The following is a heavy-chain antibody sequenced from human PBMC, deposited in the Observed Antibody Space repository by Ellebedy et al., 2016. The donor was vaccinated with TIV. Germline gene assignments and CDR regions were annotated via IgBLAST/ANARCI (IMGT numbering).Heavy chain of an antibody. CDR3: ARDDPYGTFDI. V-gene: IGHV3-11*05. CDR1: GFTFSDYY. CDR2: ISSSSSYT. Sequence: GGSLRLSXAASGFTFSDYYMSWIRQAPGEGLEWVSYISSSSSYTNYADSVKGRFTISRDNAKNSLYLQMNTLRAEDTAVYYCARDDPYGTFDIWGQGTMVTVSS. J-gene: IGHJ3*02. D-gene: IGHD4-17*01.